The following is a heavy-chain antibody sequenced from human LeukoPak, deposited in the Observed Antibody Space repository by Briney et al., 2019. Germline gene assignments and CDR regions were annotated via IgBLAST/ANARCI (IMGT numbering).Heavy chain of an antibody. CDR3: ARVGGGTDSSGHDY. V-gene: IGHV4-59*12. Sequence: SETLSLTCTVSGGSISSYYWSWIRQPPGKGLEWIGYIDYSGSTNYNPSLKSRVTISVHTSKNQFSLKLSSVTAADTAVYYCARVGGGTDSSGHDYWGQGTLVTVSS. J-gene: IGHJ4*02. CDR2: IDYSGST. CDR1: GGSISSYY. D-gene: IGHD3-22*01.